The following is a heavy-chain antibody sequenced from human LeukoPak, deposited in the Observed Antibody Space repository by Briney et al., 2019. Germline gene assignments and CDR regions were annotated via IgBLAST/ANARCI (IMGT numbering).Heavy chain of an antibody. J-gene: IGHJ5*02. V-gene: IGHV4-61*08. CDR3: ARVYSSSWYQNWFDP. CDR1: GGSISSGGYY. Sequence: SETLSLTCTVSGGSISSGGYYWSWIREHPGKGLEWIGYIYYSGSTNYNPSLKGRATISVDRSKNQFSLKVSSVTAADTAVYYCARVYSSSWYQNWFDPWGQRTLVTVSS. CDR2: IYYSGST. D-gene: IGHD6-13*01.